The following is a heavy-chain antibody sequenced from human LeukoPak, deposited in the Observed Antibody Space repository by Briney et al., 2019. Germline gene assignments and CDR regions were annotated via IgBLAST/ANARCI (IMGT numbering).Heavy chain of an antibody. CDR3: AKAIVGATILFYYYYYMDV. CDR2: ISGSGGST. J-gene: IGHJ6*03. CDR1: GFTFSSYG. Sequence: LSGGSLRLSCAASGFTFSSYGMSWVRQAPGKGLEWVSAISGSGGSTYYADSVKGRFTISRDNSKNTLYLQMNSLRAEDTAVYYCAKAIVGATILFYYYYYMDVWGKGTTVTISS. D-gene: IGHD1-26*01. V-gene: IGHV3-23*01.